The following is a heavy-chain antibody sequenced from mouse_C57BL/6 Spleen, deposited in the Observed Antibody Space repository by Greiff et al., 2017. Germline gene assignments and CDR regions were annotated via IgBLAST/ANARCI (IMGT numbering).Heavy chain of an antibody. V-gene: IGHV1-55*01. J-gene: IGHJ4*01. Sequence: QVQLQQPGAELVKPGASVKMSCKASGYTFTSYWITWVKQRPGQGLEWIGDIYPGSGSTNYNEKFKSKATLTVDTSSSTAYMQLSSLTSEDSAVYYCARRGSNCVFYYAMDYWGQGTSVTVSS. CDR2: IYPGSGST. CDR3: ARRGSNCVFYYAMDY. CDR1: GYTFTSYW. D-gene: IGHD2-5*01.